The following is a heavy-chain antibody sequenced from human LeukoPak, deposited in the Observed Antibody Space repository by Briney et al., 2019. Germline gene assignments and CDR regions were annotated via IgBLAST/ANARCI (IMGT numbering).Heavy chain of an antibody. CDR2: IYHSGST. J-gene: IGHJ4*02. CDR3: ARLPSNTVNHDY. Sequence: PSETLSLTCAVSGYSISSSYYWAWIRQPPVKGLEWNWTIYHSGSTHYNPSLKSRVTLSVDTSKNQFSLKLRSVTAADTAVYYCARLPSNTVNHDYWGQGTLVTVSS. V-gene: IGHV4-38-2*01. D-gene: IGHD4-11*01. CDR1: GYSISSSYY.